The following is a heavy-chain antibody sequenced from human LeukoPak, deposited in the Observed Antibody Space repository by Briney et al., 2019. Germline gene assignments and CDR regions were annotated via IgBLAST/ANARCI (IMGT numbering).Heavy chain of an antibody. V-gene: IGHV3-74*01. D-gene: IGHD3-10*01. CDR3: GRGASWQGNVCEI. CDR1: GFTFSNYW. Sequence: PGGSLRLSCAASGFTFSNYWMHWVRQAPGRGLEWVSRIYSDGSNTVYAEPVKGRFTISRDNAKNTLFLQMNSLRAEDTAVYYCGRGASWQGNVCEIWGQGTMVTVSS. J-gene: IGHJ3*02. CDR2: IYSDGSNT.